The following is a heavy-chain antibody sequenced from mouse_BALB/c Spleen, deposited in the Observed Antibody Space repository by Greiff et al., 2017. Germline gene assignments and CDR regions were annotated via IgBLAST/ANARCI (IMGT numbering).Heavy chain of an antibody. D-gene: IGHD1-1*01. CDR1: GFAFSSYD. CDR3: ARHYYGSSYWYYFDY. J-gene: IGHJ2*01. Sequence: EVKLVESGGGLVKPGGSLKLSCAASGFAFSSYDMSWVRQTPEKRLEWVAYISSGGGSTYYPDTVKGRFTISRDNAKNTLYLQMSSLKSEDTAMYYCARHYYGSSYWYYFDYWGQGTTLTVSS. V-gene: IGHV5-12-1*01. CDR2: ISSGGGST.